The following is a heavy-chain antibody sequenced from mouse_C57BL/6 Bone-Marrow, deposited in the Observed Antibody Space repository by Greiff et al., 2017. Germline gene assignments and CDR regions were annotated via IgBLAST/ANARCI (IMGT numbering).Heavy chain of an antibody. CDR3: ARKISYSNSYFDY. CDR1: GFTFSSYA. Sequence: EVKLMESGGGLVKPGGSLKLSCAASGFTFSSYAMSWVRQTPEKRLEWVATISDGGSYTYYPDNVKGRFTISRDNAKNNLYLQMSHLKSEDTAMYYCARKISYSNSYFDYWGQGTTLTVSS. CDR2: ISDGGSYT. J-gene: IGHJ2*01. D-gene: IGHD2-5*01. V-gene: IGHV5-4*03.